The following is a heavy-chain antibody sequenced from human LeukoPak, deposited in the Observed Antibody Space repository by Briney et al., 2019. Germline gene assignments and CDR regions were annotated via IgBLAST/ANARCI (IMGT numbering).Heavy chain of an antibody. CDR1: GGSISSYY. V-gene: IGHV4-59*01. CDR2: IYYSGST. D-gene: IGHD3-16*01. Sequence: SETLSLTCTVSGGSISSYYWSWIRQPPGKGLEWIGYIYYSGSTNYNPSLKSRVTISVDTSKNQFSLKLSSVTAADTAVYYCARAASWGSFEFDYWGQGTLVTVSS. CDR3: ARAASWGSFEFDY. J-gene: IGHJ4*02.